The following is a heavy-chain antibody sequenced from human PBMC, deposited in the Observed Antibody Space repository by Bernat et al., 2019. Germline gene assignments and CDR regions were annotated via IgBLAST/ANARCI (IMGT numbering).Heavy chain of an antibody. D-gene: IGHD2-15*01. V-gene: IGHV1-69*17. Sequence: QVQLVQSGAEVKKPGSSVKVSCKASGGTFSSYAISWVRQAPGQGLEWMGGIIPIFGIANYAQKCQGRVTITADKSTSTAYMGLSSLRSEDTAVYYCARGDLGYCSGGSCYSSDYWGQGTLVTVSS. CDR1: GGTFSSYA. J-gene: IGHJ4*02. CDR3: ARGDLGYCSGGSCYSSDY. CDR2: IIPIFGIA.